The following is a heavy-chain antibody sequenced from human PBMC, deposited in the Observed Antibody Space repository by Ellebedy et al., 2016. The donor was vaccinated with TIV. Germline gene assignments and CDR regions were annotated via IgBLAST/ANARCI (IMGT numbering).Heavy chain of an antibody. Sequence: PGGSLRLSCKGSGYSFITYWIGWVRQVPGKGLEWMGLIYPADSQTTYSPSFQGQVTMSGDRSISTAYLQLNSLKASDTAMYYCARLFSGTPSRVLDAFDIWGQGTMIIVSS. CDR1: GYSFITYW. J-gene: IGHJ3*02. CDR2: IYPADSQT. V-gene: IGHV5-51*01. CDR3: ARLFSGTPSRVLDAFDI. D-gene: IGHD1-7*01.